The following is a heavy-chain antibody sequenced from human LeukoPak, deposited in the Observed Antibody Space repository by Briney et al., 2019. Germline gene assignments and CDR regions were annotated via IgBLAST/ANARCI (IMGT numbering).Heavy chain of an antibody. CDR3: ARVSSTSWFDP. Sequence: PGGSLRLSCAASGFTFSSYSMNWVRQAPGKGLEWVSYISSSSSTIYYADSVKGRFTISRDNAKNSLYLQMNSLRAEDTAVYYCARVSSTSWFDPWGQGTLVTVSS. J-gene: IGHJ5*02. D-gene: IGHD2-2*01. CDR2: ISSSSSTI. CDR1: GFTFSSYS. V-gene: IGHV3-48*01.